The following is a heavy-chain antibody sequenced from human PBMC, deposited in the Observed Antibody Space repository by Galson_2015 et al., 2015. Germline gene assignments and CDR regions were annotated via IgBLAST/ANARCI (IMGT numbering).Heavy chain of an antibody. J-gene: IGHJ5*02. CDR1: GYSFTSYW. CDR2: IYPGDSDT. D-gene: IGHD2-15*01. CDR3: ARTVSVVVAADTNNWFDP. Sequence: QSGAEVKKPGESLQISCKGSGYSFTSYWIGWVRQMPGKGLEWMGIIYPGDSDTRYSPSFQGQVTISADKSISTAYLQWSSLKASDTAMYYCARTVSVVVAADTNNWFDPWGQGTLVTVSS. V-gene: IGHV5-51*01.